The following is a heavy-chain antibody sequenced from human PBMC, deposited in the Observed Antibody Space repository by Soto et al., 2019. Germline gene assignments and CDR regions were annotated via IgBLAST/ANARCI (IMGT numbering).Heavy chain of an antibody. J-gene: IGHJ6*02. D-gene: IGHD1-26*01. CDR1: GFTFSTSA. V-gene: IGHV1-58*01. CDR2: IVGGSGNT. CDR3: AARRSGLYAMDV. Sequence: GASVKVSCKASGFTFSTSAVQRVRQARGQRPEWMGWIVGGSGNTNYAQNSQERVIITRDMSTSTVYMELSSLRSDDTAVYFCAARRSGLYAMDVWGQGTTVTVSS.